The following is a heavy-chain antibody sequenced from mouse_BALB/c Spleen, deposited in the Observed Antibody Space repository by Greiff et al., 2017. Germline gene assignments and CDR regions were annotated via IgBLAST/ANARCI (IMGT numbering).Heavy chain of an antibody. Sequence: VQLQQSGAELAKPGASVKMSCKASGYTFTSYWMHWVKQRPGQGLEWIGYINPSTGYTEYNQKFKDKATLTADKSSSTAYMQLSSPTSEDSAVYYCTGGGEYYYAMDYWGQGTSVTVSS. CDR1: GYTFTSYW. J-gene: IGHJ4*01. V-gene: IGHV1-7*01. CDR3: TGGGEYYYAMDY. CDR2: INPSTGYT.